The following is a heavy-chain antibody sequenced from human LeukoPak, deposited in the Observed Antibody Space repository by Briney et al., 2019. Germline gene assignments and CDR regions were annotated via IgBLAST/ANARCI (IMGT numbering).Heavy chain of an antibody. CDR3: ARVVASTSIDS. V-gene: IGHV4-39*07. J-gene: IGHJ4*02. CDR2: INYGGHT. Sequence: SETLSLTCTVSGGSMRSHSFYWGWIRQSPGKALEWIANINYGGHTYYNPSVKSRVTLSVDVSKNRFSLNLTSVTAADTALYLCARVVASTSIDSWGQGTLVTVSS. D-gene: IGHD2-15*01. CDR1: GGSMRSHSFY.